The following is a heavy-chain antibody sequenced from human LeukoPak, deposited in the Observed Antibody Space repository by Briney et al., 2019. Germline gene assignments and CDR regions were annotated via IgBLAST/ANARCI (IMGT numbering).Heavy chain of an antibody. CDR3: ARAYSRGVPAASYYYMDV. Sequence: TGGSLRLSCAASGFTFSSYWMSWVRQAPGKGLEWVANIKQDGSEKYYVDSVEGRFTISRDNAKNSLYLQMNSLRAEDTAVYYCARAYSRGVPAASYYYMDVWGKGTTVTVSS. D-gene: IGHD2-2*01. CDR2: IKQDGSEK. CDR1: GFTFSSYW. V-gene: IGHV3-7*01. J-gene: IGHJ6*03.